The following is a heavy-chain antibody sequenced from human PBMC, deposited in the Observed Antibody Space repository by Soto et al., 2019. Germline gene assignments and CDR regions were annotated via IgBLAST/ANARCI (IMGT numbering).Heavy chain of an antibody. D-gene: IGHD3-3*01. CDR3: AKEAPATIFGSPKPPMDV. V-gene: IGHV3-23*01. CDR2: ISGSGGST. Sequence: QLGGSLRLSCAASGFTFSSYAMSWVRQAPGKGLEWVSAISGSGGSTYYADSVKGRFTISRDNSKNTLYLQMNSLRAEDTAVYYCAKEAPATIFGSPKPPMDVWGQGTTVTVSS. CDR1: GFTFSSYA. J-gene: IGHJ6*02.